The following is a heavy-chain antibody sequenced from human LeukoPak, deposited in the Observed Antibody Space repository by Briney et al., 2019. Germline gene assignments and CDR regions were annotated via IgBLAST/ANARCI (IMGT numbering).Heavy chain of an antibody. D-gene: IGHD3-3*01. J-gene: IGHJ4*02. CDR3: AREYYDFWSGYYLFGY. CDR1: GYTFTSYY. CDR2: INPSGGST. V-gene: IGHV1-46*01. Sequence: ASVKVSCKASGYTFTSYYMHWVRQAPGQGLEWMGIINPSGGSTSYAQKFQGRVTMTRDTSISTAYMELSRLRSDDTAVYYCAREYYDFWSGYYLFGYWGQGTLVTVSS.